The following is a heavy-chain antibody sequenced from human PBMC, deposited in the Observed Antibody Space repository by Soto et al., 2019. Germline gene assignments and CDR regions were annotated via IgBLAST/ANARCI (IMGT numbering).Heavy chain of an antibody. Sequence: PGGSLRLSCAASGFTFSSYSMNWVRQAPGKGLEWVSSISSSSSYIYYADSVKGRFTISRDNAKNSLYLQMNSLRAEDTALYYCARDSYDSSGYSTPFDYWGQGTLVTVSS. CDR2: ISSSSSYI. V-gene: IGHV3-21*01. CDR3: ARDSYDSSGYSTPFDY. CDR1: GFTFSSYS. D-gene: IGHD3-22*01. J-gene: IGHJ4*02.